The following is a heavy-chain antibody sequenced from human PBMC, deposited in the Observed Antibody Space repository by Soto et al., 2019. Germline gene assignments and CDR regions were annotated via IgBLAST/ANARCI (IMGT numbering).Heavy chain of an antibody. CDR2: ISSSSSYI. CDR3: ARDLRAVDHEPDY. D-gene: IGHD6-19*01. J-gene: IGHJ4*02. CDR1: GFTFSSYS. V-gene: IGHV3-21*01. Sequence: PGGSLRLSCAASGFTFSSYSMNWVRQAPGKGLEWVSSISSSSSYIYYADSVKGRFTISRDNAKNSLYLQMNSLRAEDTAVYYCARDLRAVDHEPDYWGQGTLVTVSS.